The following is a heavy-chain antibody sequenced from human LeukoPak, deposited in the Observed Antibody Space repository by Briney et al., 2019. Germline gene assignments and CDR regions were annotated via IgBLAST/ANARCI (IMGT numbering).Heavy chain of an antibody. CDR2: ITPSGGT. Sequence: ASVKVSCKASGYTFTSYAMHWVRQAPGQGLEWMGWITPSGGTNYPQKFQGRVAITRDTSITTAYMDLSKLTSDDTAVYYCARDRYGDGFAHFDYWGQGALVTVSS. V-gene: IGHV1-2*02. CDR3: ARDRYGDGFAHFDY. CDR1: GYTFTSYA. J-gene: IGHJ4*02. D-gene: IGHD5-24*01.